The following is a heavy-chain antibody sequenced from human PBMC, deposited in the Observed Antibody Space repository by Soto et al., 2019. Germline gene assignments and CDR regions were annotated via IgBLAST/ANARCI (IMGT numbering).Heavy chain of an antibody. Sequence: GASVKVSCKASGGTFSSYAISWVRQAPGQGLEWMGGIIPIFGTANYAQKFQGRVTITADESTSTAYMELSSLRSEDTAVYYCARSGDIVVVPAAISAFDIRGQGTMVTVSS. CDR3: ARSGDIVVVPAAISAFDI. D-gene: IGHD2-2*01. J-gene: IGHJ3*02. CDR1: GGTFSSYA. V-gene: IGHV1-69*13. CDR2: IIPIFGTA.